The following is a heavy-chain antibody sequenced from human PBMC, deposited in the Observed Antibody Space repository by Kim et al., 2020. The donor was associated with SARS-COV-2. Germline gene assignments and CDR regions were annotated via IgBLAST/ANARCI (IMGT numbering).Heavy chain of an antibody. CDR1: GFTFTTQS. J-gene: IGHJ5*02. CDR3: ARAHEDYTSNSWFD. D-gene: IGHD2-2*01. V-gene: IGHV3-21*01. CDR2: ISSSSAYI. Sequence: GGSLRLSCAASGFTFTTQSMNWVRQAPEKGLEWVSSISSSSAYIYYAESLKGRLTVSRDNAKKSVYLHMNSLKDEDTAVYNCARAHEDYTSNSWFD.